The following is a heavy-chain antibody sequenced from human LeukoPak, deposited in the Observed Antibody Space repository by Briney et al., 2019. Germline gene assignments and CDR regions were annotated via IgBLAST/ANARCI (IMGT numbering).Heavy chain of an antibody. J-gene: IGHJ6*03. CDR2: IYTSGST. Sequence: SETLSLTCTVSGGSISSYYWSWIRQPAGKGLEGIGRIYTSGSTNYNPSLKSRVTISVDTAKNQFSLKLSSVTAADTAVYYCARAHMITSYYYYYYMDVWGKGTTVTVSS. CDR1: GGSISSYY. V-gene: IGHV4-4*07. D-gene: IGHD3-16*01. CDR3: ARAHMITSYYYYYYMDV.